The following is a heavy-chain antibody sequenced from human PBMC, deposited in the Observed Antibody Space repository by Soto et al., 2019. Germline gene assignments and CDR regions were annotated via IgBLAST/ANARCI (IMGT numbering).Heavy chain of an antibody. CDR3: ARMATFGSLNWFDP. V-gene: IGHV1-8*01. J-gene: IGHJ5*02. Sequence: ASVKVSCKASGHSFTNNDVSWVRQATGQGLEWMGWMNPGSGDTGYAQKFQGRVTMTRDISIATAYMELSSLRSDDTAIYYCARMATFGSLNWFDPWGQGTQVTVSS. D-gene: IGHD3-16*01. CDR1: GHSFTNND. CDR2: MNPGSGDT.